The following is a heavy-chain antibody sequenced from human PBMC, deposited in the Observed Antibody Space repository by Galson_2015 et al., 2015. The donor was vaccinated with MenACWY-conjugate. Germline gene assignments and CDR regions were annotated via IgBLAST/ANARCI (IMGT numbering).Heavy chain of an antibody. CDR3: ARDFHYYDSSGYYSFAF. CDR2: IKQDGSEK. D-gene: IGHD3-22*01. CDR1: GFTFSSYW. Sequence: SLRLSCAASGFTFSSYWMSWVRQAPGKGLEWVANIKQDGSEKYYVDSVKGRFTISRDNAKNSLYLQMNSLRAEDTAVYYCARDFHYYDSSGYYSFAFWGQGTLVTVSS. J-gene: IGHJ4*02. V-gene: IGHV3-7*03.